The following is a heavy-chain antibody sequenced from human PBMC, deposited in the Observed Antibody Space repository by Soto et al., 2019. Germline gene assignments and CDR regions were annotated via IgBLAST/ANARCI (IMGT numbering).Heavy chain of an antibody. CDR3: ATSYQLLLPITSDFGSAWFDP. J-gene: IGHJ5*02. CDR2: IYYSGST. Sequence: PSETLSLTCTVSGGSISSSSYYWGWIRQPPGKGLEWIGSIYYSGSTYYNPSLKSRVTISVDTSKNQFSLKLSSVTAADTAVYYCATSYQLLLPITSDFGSAWFDPWGQGTLVTVSS. V-gene: IGHV4-39*01. D-gene: IGHD2-2*01. CDR1: GGSISSSSYY.